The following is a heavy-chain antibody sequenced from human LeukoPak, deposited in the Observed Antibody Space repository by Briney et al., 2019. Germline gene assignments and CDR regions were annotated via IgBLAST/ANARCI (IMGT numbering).Heavy chain of an antibody. D-gene: IGHD6-13*01. Sequence: SETLSLTCTVSGGSISSYYWSWIRQPPGKRLEWIGEINHSGSTNYNPSLKSRVTISVDTSQNQFSLKLNSVTAADTAVYYCARRRIAAAGTWGQGTLVTVSS. CDR1: GGSISSYY. J-gene: IGHJ5*02. CDR2: INHSGST. V-gene: IGHV4-34*01. CDR3: ARRRIAAAGT.